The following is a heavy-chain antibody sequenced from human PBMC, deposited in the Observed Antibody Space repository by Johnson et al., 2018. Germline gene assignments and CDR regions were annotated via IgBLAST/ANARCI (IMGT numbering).Heavy chain of an antibody. CDR1: GFIFSSYW. J-gene: IGHJ3*01. D-gene: IGHD3-16*01. CDR3: VYDGPRNAFDV. Sequence: VQLQESGGGLVQAGGSLRLSCAASGFIFSSYWMHWFRQAPGRGLVWVSRSSNDGSSTSYADSVKGRFTISRDNAKKTLYLQMNRRRAEDTAVYYCVYDGPRNAFDVWGQGTMVTVSS. V-gene: IGHV3-74*01. CDR2: SSNDGSST.